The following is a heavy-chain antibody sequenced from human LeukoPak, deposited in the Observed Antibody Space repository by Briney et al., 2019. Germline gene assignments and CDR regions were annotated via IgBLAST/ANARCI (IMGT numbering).Heavy chain of an antibody. V-gene: IGHV3-23*01. Sequence: PGGSLRLSCAASGFTFSSYAMSWVRQAPGKGLEWVSAISGSGGSTYYADSVKGRFTISRDNSKNTLYLQMNSLRAEDTGVYYCARALHSYSYYIAVWGKGTTVTVSS. D-gene: IGHD5-24*01. CDR2: ISGSGGST. J-gene: IGHJ6*03. CDR3: ARALHSYSYYIAV. CDR1: GFTFSSYA.